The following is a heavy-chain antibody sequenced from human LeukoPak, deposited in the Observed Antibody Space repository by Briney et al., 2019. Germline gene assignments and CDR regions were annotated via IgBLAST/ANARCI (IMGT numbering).Heavy chain of an antibody. CDR3: ARRRGNTSGFQGYYFDY. J-gene: IGHJ4*02. V-gene: IGHV4-31*03. CDR1: GASVSSGDYY. CDR2: IYYSGST. Sequence: SETLSLTCTVSGASVSSGDYYWSWIRQLPGKGLEWIGYIYYSGSTYYNPSLKSRLTISVDTSKNQFSLNLSSVTAADTAVYYCARRRGNTSGFQGYYFDYWGQGTLVTVSS. D-gene: IGHD6-19*01.